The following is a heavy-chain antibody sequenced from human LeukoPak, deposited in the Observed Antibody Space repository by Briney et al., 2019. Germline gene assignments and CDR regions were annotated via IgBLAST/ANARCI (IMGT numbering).Heavy chain of an antibody. J-gene: IGHJ4*02. CDR1: GFTFSSYW. Sequence: GGSLRLSCAASGFTFSSYWMSWVRQAPGKGLEWVANIKQDGSEKYYVDSVKGRFTISRDNAKNSLYLQMNSLRAEDTAVYYCARDLSSTTIFGVVIIYFDYWGQGTLVTVSS. CDR3: ARDLSSTTIFGVVIIYFDY. V-gene: IGHV3-7*01. D-gene: IGHD3-3*01. CDR2: IKQDGSEK.